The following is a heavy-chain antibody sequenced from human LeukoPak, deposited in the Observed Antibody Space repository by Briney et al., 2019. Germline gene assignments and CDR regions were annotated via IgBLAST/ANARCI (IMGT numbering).Heavy chain of an antibody. D-gene: IGHD2-2*01. CDR1: GYAFTNYA. Sequence: GASVKVSCKASGYAFTNYAISWVRQAPGQGLEWMGWISVYNGNTNYAQKLQGRVTMTADTSTTTAYMELRSLRSDDTAVYYCARGYCSSATCRHFDYWGQGAQVTVSS. CDR3: ARGYCSSATCRHFDY. J-gene: IGHJ4*02. V-gene: IGHV1-18*01. CDR2: ISVYNGNT.